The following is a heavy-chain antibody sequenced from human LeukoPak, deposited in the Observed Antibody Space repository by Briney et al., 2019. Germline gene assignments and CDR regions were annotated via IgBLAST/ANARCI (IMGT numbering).Heavy chain of an antibody. CDR1: GGTFSSYT. CDR3: ARDVAVAGSFDY. V-gene: IGHV1-69*04. D-gene: IGHD6-19*01. Sequence: SVKVSCKASGGTFSSYTISWVRQAPGQGLEWMGRIIPILGIANYAQKFQGRVTITADKSTSAAYMELSSLRSEDTAVYYCARDVAVAGSFDYWGQGTLVTVSS. J-gene: IGHJ4*02. CDR2: IIPILGIA.